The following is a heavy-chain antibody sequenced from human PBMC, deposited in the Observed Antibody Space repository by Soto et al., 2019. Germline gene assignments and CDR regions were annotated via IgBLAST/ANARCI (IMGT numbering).Heavy chain of an antibody. V-gene: IGHV3-7*01. CDR2: IKQDGSEK. J-gene: IGHJ4*02. CDR1: GFTFSNYW. CDR3: AREPASVDY. Sequence: EVQLVESGGGLVQPGGSLRLSCAASGFTFSNYWMSWVRQAPGKGLEWVANIKQDGSEKYYVDSVKGRFTISRDNAKNSLYLQMNSLRDEDTAVYYCAREPASVDYWGQGTLVTVSS.